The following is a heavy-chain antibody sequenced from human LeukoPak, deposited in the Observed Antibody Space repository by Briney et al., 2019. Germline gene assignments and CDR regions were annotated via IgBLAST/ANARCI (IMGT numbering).Heavy chain of an antibody. V-gene: IGHV3-23*01. D-gene: IGHD3-22*01. CDR3: AKRGVVIRVILVGFHKEAYYFDS. CDR2: ISDSGRST. Sequence: GGSLRLSRAASGFTFSSYAMSWVRQAPGKGLEWVAGISDSGRSTNYADSVKGRFTISRDNPKNTLYLQMNSLRAEDTAVYFCAKRGVVIRVILVGFHKEAYYFDSWGQGALVAVSS. J-gene: IGHJ4*02. CDR1: GFTFSSYA.